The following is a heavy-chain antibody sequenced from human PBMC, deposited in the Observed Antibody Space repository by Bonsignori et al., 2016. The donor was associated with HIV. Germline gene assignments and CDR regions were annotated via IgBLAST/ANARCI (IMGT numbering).Heavy chain of an antibody. Sequence: VRQAPGKGLEWVSYISSSSSTIYYADSVKGRFTISRDNAKNSLYLQMNSLRDEDTAVYYCARGTYPYSSGWYSTDYWGQGTLVTVSS. J-gene: IGHJ4*02. V-gene: IGHV3-48*02. CDR3: ARGTYPYSSGWYSTDY. D-gene: IGHD6-19*01. CDR2: ISSSSSTI.